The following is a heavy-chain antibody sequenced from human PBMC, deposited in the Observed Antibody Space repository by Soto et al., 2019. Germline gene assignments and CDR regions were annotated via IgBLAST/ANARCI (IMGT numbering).Heavy chain of an antibody. D-gene: IGHD2-15*01. J-gene: IGHJ4*02. CDR3: VQGWSEY. V-gene: IGHV3-74*01. CDR1: EFTFISSL. CDR2: MNIDGIII. Sequence: VVSLILSCLFSEFTFISSLIHWVRQGPGKGLVWVSRMNIDGIIINYADSVKGRFTASRDNAKNMLYLQMNSLRAEDTALYYCVQGWSEYWGQGTMVTVSS.